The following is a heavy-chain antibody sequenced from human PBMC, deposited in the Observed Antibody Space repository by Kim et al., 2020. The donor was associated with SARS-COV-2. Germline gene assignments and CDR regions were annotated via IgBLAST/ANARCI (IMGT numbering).Heavy chain of an antibody. D-gene: IGHD3-10*01. CDR1: GFTFTSSA. CDR3: AADIRSGSYYAYYYYGMDV. CDR2: IVVGSGNT. V-gene: IGHV1-58*02. J-gene: IGHJ6*02. Sequence: SVKVSCKASGFTFTSSAMQWVRQARGQRLEWIGWIVVGSGNTNYAQKFQERVTITRDMSTSTAYMELSSLRSEDTAVYYCAADIRSGSYYAYYYYGMDVWGQGTTVTVSS.